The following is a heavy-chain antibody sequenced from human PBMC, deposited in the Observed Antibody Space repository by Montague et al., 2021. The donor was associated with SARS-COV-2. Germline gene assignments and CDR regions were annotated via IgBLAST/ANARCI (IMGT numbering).Heavy chain of an antibody. V-gene: IGHV6-1*01. CDR3: VRTIASSDY. Sequence: CAISGDSVCGKSVSRNWVRQSPSRGPEWLGGTYYRSKWYNDYAVSVKSRITINPDTSKNQISLQLNSVTPEDTAVYYCVRTIASSDYWGQGTLVTVSS. CDR2: TYYRSKWYN. CDR1: GDSVCGKSVS. J-gene: IGHJ4*02. D-gene: IGHD2-15*01.